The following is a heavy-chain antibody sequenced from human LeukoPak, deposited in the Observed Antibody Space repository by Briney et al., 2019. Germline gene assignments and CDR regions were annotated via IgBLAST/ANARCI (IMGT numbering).Heavy chain of an antibody. CDR3: AKGSGPGYYMDV. CDR2: ISWNSGSI. V-gene: IGHV3-9*01. Sequence: GGSLRLSCAASGFTFDDYAMHWVRHAPGKGLEWVSGISWNSGSIGYADSVKGRFTICRDNAKNSLYLQMNSLRAEDTALYYCAKGSGPGYYMDVWGKGTTVTISS. CDR1: GFTFDDYA. J-gene: IGHJ6*03.